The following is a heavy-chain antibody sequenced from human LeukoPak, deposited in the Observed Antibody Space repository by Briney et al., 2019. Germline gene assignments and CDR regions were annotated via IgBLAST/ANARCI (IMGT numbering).Heavy chain of an antibody. J-gene: IGHJ4*02. CDR3: ARDHKLLRIVLDY. D-gene: IGHD1-26*01. Sequence: GGSLRLSCAASGFTFSSYAMHWVRQAPGKGLEWVAVISYDGSNKYYADSVKGRFTISRDNSKNTLYLQMNSLRAEDTAVYYCARDHKLLRIVLDYWGQGTLVTVSS. V-gene: IGHV3-30-3*01. CDR2: ISYDGSNK. CDR1: GFTFSSYA.